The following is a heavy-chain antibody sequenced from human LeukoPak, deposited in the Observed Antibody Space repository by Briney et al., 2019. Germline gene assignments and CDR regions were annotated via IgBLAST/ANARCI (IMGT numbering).Heavy chain of an antibody. V-gene: IGHV4-39*01. CDR2: IYYSGST. D-gene: IGHD2-2*01. J-gene: IGHJ5*02. CDR3: ARLLQDIVVVPAAAP. CDR1: GFTFSSYG. Sequence: KSGGSLRLSCAASGFTFSSYGMHWVRQAPGKGLEWIGSIYYSGSTYYNPSLKSRVTLSVDTSKNQFSLKLSSVTAADTAVYYCARLLQDIVVVPAAAPWGQGTLVTVSS.